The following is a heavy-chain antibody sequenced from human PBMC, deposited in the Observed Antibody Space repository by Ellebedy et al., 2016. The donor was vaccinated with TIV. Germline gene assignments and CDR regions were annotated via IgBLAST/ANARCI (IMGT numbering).Heavy chain of an antibody. V-gene: IGHV3-74*01. CDR2: INSDGSSP. CDR3: ARARPLRITMVRGVITGWFDP. J-gene: IGHJ5*02. D-gene: IGHD3-10*01. Sequence: GESLKISXAASGFTFSSYWMHWVRQAPGKGLVWVSRINSDGSSPSYADSVKGRFTISRDNAKNTLYLQMNSLRAEDTAVYYCARARPLRITMVRGVITGWFDPWGQGTLVTVSS. CDR1: GFTFSSYW.